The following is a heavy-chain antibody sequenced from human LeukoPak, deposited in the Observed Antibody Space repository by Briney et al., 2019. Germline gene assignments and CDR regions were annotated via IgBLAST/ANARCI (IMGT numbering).Heavy chain of an antibody. J-gene: IGHJ5*02. CDR2: IIPIFGTA. V-gene: IGHV1-69*01. CDR1: GGTFSSYA. CDR3: ARDGRAETYYYGSGSYYNDNWFDP. D-gene: IGHD3-10*01. Sequence: ASVKVSCKASGGTFSSYAISWVRQAPGQGLEWMGGIIPIFGTANYAQRFQGRVTITADESTSTAYMELSSLRSEDTAVYYCARDGRAETYYYGSGSYYNDNWFDPWGQGTLVTVSS.